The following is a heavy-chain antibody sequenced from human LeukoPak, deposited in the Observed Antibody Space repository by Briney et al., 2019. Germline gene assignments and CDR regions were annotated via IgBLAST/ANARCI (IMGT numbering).Heavy chain of an antibody. J-gene: IGHJ4*02. V-gene: IGHV3-23*01. CDR3: AKSSRTEWLRLLSYFDY. CDR2: ISGSGGST. D-gene: IGHD5-12*01. CDR1: GFTFSSYA. Sequence: GGSLRLSCAASGFTFSSYAMSWVRQAPGKGLGWLSAISGSGGSTYYADSVKGRFTISRDNSKNTLYLQMNSLRAEDTAVYYCAKSSRTEWLRLLSYFDYWGQGTLVTVSS.